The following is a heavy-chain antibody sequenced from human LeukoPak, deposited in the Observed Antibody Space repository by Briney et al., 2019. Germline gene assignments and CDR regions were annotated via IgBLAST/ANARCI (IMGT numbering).Heavy chain of an antibody. V-gene: IGHV3-30-3*01. D-gene: IGHD3-3*01. CDR1: GFTFNSYA. J-gene: IGHJ6*03. CDR2: ISYDGSNK. Sequence: GGSLRLSCVASGFTFNSYAMHWVRQAPGKGLEWVAVISYDGSNKYYADSVKGRFTISRDNSKNTLYLQMNSLRAEDTAVYYCARYTIFGRENYYYYMDVWGKGTTVTVSS. CDR3: ARYTIFGRENYYYYMDV.